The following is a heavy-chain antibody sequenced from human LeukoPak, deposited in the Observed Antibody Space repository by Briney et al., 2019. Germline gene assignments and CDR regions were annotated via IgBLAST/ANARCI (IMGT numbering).Heavy chain of an antibody. CDR2: INPNSGDT. Sequence: ASVKVSCKASGYTFTSYYMHWVRQTPGQGLEWMGWINPNSGDTKYAQKFQGRVTMTRDTSISTAYMELSRLRSDDTAVYYCAIDNYDRNAFDIWGQGTMVTVSS. CDR1: GYTFTSYY. CDR3: AIDNYDRNAFDI. D-gene: IGHD3-22*01. V-gene: IGHV1-2*02. J-gene: IGHJ3*02.